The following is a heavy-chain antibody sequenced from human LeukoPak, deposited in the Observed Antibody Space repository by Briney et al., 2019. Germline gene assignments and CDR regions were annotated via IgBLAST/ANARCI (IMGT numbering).Heavy chain of an antibody. Sequence: PGGSLRLSCAASGFTFSSYWMHWVRQAPGKGLVWVSRINSDGSSTYYADSVKGRFTISRDNSKNTLYLQMNSLRAEDTAVYYCAKEEVEVVAATIAEYFQHWGQGTLVTVSS. CDR3: AKEEVEVVAATIAEYFQH. V-gene: IGHV3-74*01. J-gene: IGHJ1*01. CDR2: INSDGSST. CDR1: GFTFSSYW. D-gene: IGHD2-15*01.